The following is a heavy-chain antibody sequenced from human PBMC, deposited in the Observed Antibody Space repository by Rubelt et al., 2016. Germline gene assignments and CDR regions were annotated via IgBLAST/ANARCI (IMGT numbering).Heavy chain of an antibody. J-gene: IGHJ5*02. D-gene: IGHD6-13*01. CDR2: LYWDDDK. CDR3: PPVIAEPGTSSGFDP. CDR1: GFSLTTSGVG. V-gene: IGHV2-5*02. Sequence: QITLKESGPTLVKPTQTLTLTCTFSGFSLTTSGVGVGWIRQPPGKALEWLALLYWDDDKRYSPSLKSRLTITKDTSKNQVVLRMTYMSPVDTATYYCPPVIAEPGTSSGFDPWGQGTLVTVSS.